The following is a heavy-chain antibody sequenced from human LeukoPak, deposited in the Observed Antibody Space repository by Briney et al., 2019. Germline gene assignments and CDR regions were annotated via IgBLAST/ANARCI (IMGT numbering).Heavy chain of an antibody. CDR3: ARRYSYGPSGY. D-gene: IGHD5-18*01. Sequence: SETLSLTCTVSGGSISSSSYYWGWIRQPPGKGLEWIGSIYYSGSTYYNPSLKSRVTISVDTSKNQFSLKLSSVTAADTAVYYCARRYSYGPSGYWGQGTLVTVSS. CDR1: GGSISSSSYY. CDR2: IYYSGST. J-gene: IGHJ4*02. V-gene: IGHV4-39*07.